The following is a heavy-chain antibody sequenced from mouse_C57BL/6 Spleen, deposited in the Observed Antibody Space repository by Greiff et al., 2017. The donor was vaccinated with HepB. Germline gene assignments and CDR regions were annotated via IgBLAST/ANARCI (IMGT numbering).Heavy chain of an antibody. CDR1: GFTFSSYA. J-gene: IGHJ3*01. Sequence: EVQLVESGGGLVKPGGSLKLSCAASGFTFSSYAMSWVRQTPEKRLEWVATISDGGSYTYYPDNVKGRFTISRDNAKNNLYLQMSLLKSEDTAMYYCARDHFFAYWGQGTLVTVSA. V-gene: IGHV5-4*01. CDR3: ARDHFFAY. CDR2: ISDGGSYT.